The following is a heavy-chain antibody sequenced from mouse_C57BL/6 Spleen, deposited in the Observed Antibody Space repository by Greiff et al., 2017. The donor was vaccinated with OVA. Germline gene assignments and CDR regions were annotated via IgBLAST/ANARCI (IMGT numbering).Heavy chain of an antibody. J-gene: IGHJ3*01. CDR3: TPFDPFAY. V-gene: IGHV1-15*01. CDR2: IDPETGGT. CDR1: GYTFTDYE. Sequence: VQRVESGAELVRPGASVTLSCKASGYTFTDYEMHWVKQTPVHGLEWIGAIDPETGGTAYNQKFKGKAILTADKSSSTAYMELRSLTSEDAAVYYCTPFDPFAYWGQGTLVTVSA.